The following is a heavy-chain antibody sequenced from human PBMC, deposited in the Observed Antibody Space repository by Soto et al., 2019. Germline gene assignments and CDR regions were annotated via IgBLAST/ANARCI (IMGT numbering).Heavy chain of an antibody. J-gene: IGHJ4*02. CDR1: GFTLTGYW. D-gene: IGHD5-12*01. CDR2: IRGDGSQK. CDR3: ARDWRDGYTLGPDF. V-gene: IGHV3-7*04. Sequence: GSWCFGCQASGFTLTGYWMSEMYQEPGKGLEWVANIRGDGSQKYYLGSVEGRFTISRDNAENSLFLQLNNLRVEDTAVYYCARDWRDGYTLGPDFWGQGTLVTVSS.